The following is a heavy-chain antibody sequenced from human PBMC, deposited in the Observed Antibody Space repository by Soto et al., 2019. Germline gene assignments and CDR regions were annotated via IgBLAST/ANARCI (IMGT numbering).Heavy chain of an antibody. J-gene: IGHJ5*02. D-gene: IGHD2-21*01. V-gene: IGHV1-18*01. CDR3: ARDQGFRVVINSNWFDP. CDR2: ISAYNGNT. Sequence: GASVKVSCKASGYTFSRYGIMWVRQAPGQGLEGMGWISAYNGNTNSAEKLRGRLTMTTDASTTTAYMELRSLRSDDTAIYYCARDQGFRVVINSNWFDPWGQGTLVTVPQ. CDR1: GYTFSRYG.